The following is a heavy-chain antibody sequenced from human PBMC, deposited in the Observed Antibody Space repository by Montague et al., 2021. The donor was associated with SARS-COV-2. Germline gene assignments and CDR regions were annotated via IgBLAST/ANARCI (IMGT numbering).Heavy chain of an antibody. J-gene: IGHJ6*02. D-gene: IGHD1-20*01. V-gene: IGHV4-4*09. CDR1: GDSIRESH. CDR3: ARLTGSRVYYYHYGLDV. Sequence: SETLSLTCTVSGDSIRESHWSWIRQPPGKGLEWIRYIDNSGSTNYNPALESRVTLTVSASNNQFYLTLRSVTAADTAVYYCARLTGSRVYYYHYGLDVWGQGTTVTVSS. CDR2: IDNSGST.